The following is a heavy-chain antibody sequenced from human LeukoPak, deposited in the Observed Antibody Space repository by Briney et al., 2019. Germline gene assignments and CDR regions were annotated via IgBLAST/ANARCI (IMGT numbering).Heavy chain of an antibody. Sequence: PGGSLRLSWAASGFTFSSYAMHWVRQAPGKGLEWVAVISYDGSKKYYADSVKGRFTISRDNSKNTLYLQMNSLRAEDTAVYYCARDDYYDRSGYPDYWGQGTLVTVSS. CDR1: GFTFSSYA. CDR2: ISYDGSKK. CDR3: ARDDYYDRSGYPDY. J-gene: IGHJ4*02. D-gene: IGHD3-22*01. V-gene: IGHV3-30-3*01.